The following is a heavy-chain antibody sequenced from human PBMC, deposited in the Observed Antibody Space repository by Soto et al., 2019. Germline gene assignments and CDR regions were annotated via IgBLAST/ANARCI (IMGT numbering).Heavy chain of an antibody. D-gene: IGHD2-8*02. Sequence: ASVKVSCKTSGYTFSNYGITWVRQAPGQPLEWMGWISGYNGNTKYAQKFQDRVTMTADTSTRTAFMEVRSLTSDDTGVYFCAATGGNYFGLDVWGQGTTVTVSS. CDR2: ISGYNGNT. J-gene: IGHJ6*02. CDR3: AATGGNYFGLDV. CDR1: GYTFSNYG. V-gene: IGHV1-18*01.